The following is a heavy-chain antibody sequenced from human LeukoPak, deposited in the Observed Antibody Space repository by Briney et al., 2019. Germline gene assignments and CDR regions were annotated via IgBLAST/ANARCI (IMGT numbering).Heavy chain of an antibody. CDR2: IYTSGST. D-gene: IGHD3-3*01. Sequence: PSQTLSLTCTVSGGSISSGSYYWSWIRQPAGKGLEWIGRIYTSGSTNYNPSLKSRVTISVDTSKNQFSLKLSSVTAADTAVYYCARSLGITIFGVVASDAFDIWGQGTMVTVSS. V-gene: IGHV4-61*02. CDR1: GGSISSGSYY. CDR3: ARSLGITIFGVVASDAFDI. J-gene: IGHJ3*02.